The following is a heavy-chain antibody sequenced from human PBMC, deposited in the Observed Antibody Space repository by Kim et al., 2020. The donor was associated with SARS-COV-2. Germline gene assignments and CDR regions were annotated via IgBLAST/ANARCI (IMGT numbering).Heavy chain of an antibody. CDR3: ARDYDTRNYYYYYGMDV. CDR1: GYTFTSYA. CDR2: INTNTGNP. D-gene: IGHD3-9*01. J-gene: IGHJ6*02. V-gene: IGHV7-4-1*02. Sequence: ASVKVSCKASGYTFTSYAMNWVRQAPGQGLEWMGWINTNTGNPTYAQGFTGRFVFSLDTSVSTAYLQISSLKAEDTAVYYCARDYDTRNYYYYYGMDVWGQGTTVTVSS.